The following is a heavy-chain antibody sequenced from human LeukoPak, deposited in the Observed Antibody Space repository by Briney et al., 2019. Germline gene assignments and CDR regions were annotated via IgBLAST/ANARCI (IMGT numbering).Heavy chain of an antibody. Sequence: SETLSLTCTVSGGSIISYYWSWIRQPAGKGLEWIGRIYTSGSTNYNPSLKSRVTISVDKSKNQFSLKLSSVTAADTAVYYCARDRSISGSYYGDFDYWGQGTLVTVSS. J-gene: IGHJ4*02. V-gene: IGHV4-4*07. CDR3: ARDRSISGSYYGDFDY. CDR2: IYTSGST. D-gene: IGHD1-26*01. CDR1: GGSIISYY.